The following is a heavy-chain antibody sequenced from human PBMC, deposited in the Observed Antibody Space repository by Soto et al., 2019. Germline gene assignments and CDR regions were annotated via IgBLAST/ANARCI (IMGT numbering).Heavy chain of an antibody. V-gene: IGHV1-69*13. CDR2: IIPIFGTA. CDR1: GGTFSSYA. D-gene: IGHD2-8*02. J-gene: IGHJ5*02. Sequence: SVKVSCKASGGTFSSYAISWVRQAPGQGLEWMGGIIPIFGTANYAQKFQGRVTITADESTSTAYLQWGSLRASDTATYYCARGFTGSAGRFDPWGQGTVVTVSS. CDR3: ARGFTGSAGRFDP.